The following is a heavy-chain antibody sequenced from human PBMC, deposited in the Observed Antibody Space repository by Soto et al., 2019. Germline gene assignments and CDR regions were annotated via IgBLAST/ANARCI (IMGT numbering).Heavy chain of an antibody. CDR1: GYTFTSYY. J-gene: IGHJ6*02. D-gene: IGHD3-10*01. CDR3: AGDPMVRGVLIPSNYSYYGMDV. CDR2: INPSGGST. V-gene: IGHV1-46*01. Sequence: ASVKVSCKASGYTFTSYYMHWVRQAPGQGLEWMGIINPSGGSTSYAQKFQGRVTMTRDTSTSTVYMELSSLRSEDTAVYYCAGDPMVRGVLIPSNYSYYGMDVWGQGTTVTLSS.